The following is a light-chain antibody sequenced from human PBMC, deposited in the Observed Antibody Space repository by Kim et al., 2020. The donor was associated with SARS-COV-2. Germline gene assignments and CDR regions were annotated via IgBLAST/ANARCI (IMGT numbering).Light chain of an antibody. J-gene: IGKJ4*01. CDR1: QSISSY. CDR3: QQSYSTPLT. Sequence: SASVGDRVTITCRASQSISSYLNWYQQKPGKAPKLLIYGASSLQSGVPSRFSGSGSGTDFILTISSLQPEDFATYYCQQSYSTPLTFGGGTKLEI. V-gene: IGKV1-39*01. CDR2: GAS.